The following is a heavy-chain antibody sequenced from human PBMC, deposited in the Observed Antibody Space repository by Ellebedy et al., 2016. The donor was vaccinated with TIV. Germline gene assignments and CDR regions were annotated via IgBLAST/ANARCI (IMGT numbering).Heavy chain of an antibody. V-gene: IGHV1-69*04. D-gene: IGHD3-16*02. J-gene: IGHJ6*02. Sequence: AASVKVSCKASAGTFSSYAISWVRQPPGQGLEWMGRIIPILGIANYAQKFQGRVTITADKSTSTDYMELSSLRSKDTAVYYCAFSVRGLSGYYYGMDVWGQGTTVTVSS. CDR1: AGTFSSYA. CDR3: AFSVRGLSGYYYGMDV. CDR2: IIPILGIA.